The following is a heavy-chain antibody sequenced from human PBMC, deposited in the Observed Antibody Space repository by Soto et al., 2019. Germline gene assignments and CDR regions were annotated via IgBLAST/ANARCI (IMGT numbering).Heavy chain of an antibody. Sequence: QVQLQESGPGLVKPSQTLSLTCTVTGGSISIGGYYWSWIRQHPGKGLEWIGYIYYSGSTYYNPSLKSRVTISVDTSNNQFSLKLSSVTAANTAVYYYARELAAYSFDYWGQGTLVTVSS. J-gene: IGHJ4*02. CDR1: GGSISIGGYY. CDR2: IYYSGST. CDR3: ARELAAYSFDY. V-gene: IGHV4-31*02. D-gene: IGHD6-13*01.